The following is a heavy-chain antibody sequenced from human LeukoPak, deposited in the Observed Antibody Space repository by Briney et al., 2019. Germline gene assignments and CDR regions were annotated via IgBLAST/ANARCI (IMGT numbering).Heavy chain of an antibody. CDR3: ARDYRTFDY. CDR2: INPSGGST. Sequence: ASVKVSCKASGYTFTSYYMHWVRQAPGQGLEWMGIINPSGGSTSYAQKFQGRVTMARDMSTSTVYMELSRLRSDDTAVYYCARDYRTFDYWGQGTLVTVSS. CDR1: GYTFTSYY. J-gene: IGHJ4*02. V-gene: IGHV1-46*01. D-gene: IGHD4-11*01.